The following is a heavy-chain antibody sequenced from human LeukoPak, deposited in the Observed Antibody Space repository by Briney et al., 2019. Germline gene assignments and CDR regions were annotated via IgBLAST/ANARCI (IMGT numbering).Heavy chain of an antibody. Sequence: PSQTLSLTCTVSGGSISSGGYYWSCIRQPPGKGLEWIGYIYHSGSTYYNPSLKSRVTISVDRSKNQFSLKLSSVTAADTAVYYCARTQIGHYMDVWGKGTTVTVSS. J-gene: IGHJ6*03. CDR3: ARTQIGHYMDV. D-gene: IGHD2/OR15-2a*01. V-gene: IGHV4-30-2*01. CDR1: GGSISSGGYY. CDR2: IYHSGST.